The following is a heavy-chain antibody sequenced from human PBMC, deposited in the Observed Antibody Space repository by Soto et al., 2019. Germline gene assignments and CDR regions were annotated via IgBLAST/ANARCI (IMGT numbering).Heavy chain of an antibody. CDR1: GYTFTSYG. Sequence: GASVKVSCKASGYTFTSYGISWVRQAPGQGLEWMGGIIPIFGTANYAQKFQGRVTITADESTSTAYMELSSLRSEDTAVYYCATSDSSGYFDYWGQGTLVTVSS. D-gene: IGHD3-22*01. CDR3: ATSDSSGYFDY. CDR2: IIPIFGTA. V-gene: IGHV1-69*13. J-gene: IGHJ4*02.